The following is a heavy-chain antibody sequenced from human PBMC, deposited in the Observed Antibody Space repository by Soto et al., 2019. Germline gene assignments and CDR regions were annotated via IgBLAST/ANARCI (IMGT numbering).Heavy chain of an antibody. Sequence: EVQLVESGGGLVQPGGSLRLSCAASGFTFGNYWMSWVRQAPGTGQEWVANIKQDGSEKYYVDSVKGRFTISRDNAKNSLYVQMNSLRAEDTAVYYCARVYGTFDYWGQGTLVTVSS. J-gene: IGHJ4*02. D-gene: IGHD4-17*01. CDR1: GFTFGNYW. CDR3: ARVYGTFDY. V-gene: IGHV3-7*05. CDR2: IKQDGSEK.